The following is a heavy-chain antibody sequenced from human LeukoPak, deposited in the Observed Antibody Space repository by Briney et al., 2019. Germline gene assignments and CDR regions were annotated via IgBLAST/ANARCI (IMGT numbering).Heavy chain of an antibody. CDR1: GYTFTGYY. CDR2: INPSGGST. J-gene: IGHJ4*02. Sequence: ASVKVSCKASGYTFTGYYMHWVRQAPGQGLEWMGIINPSGGSTSYAQKFQGRVTMTRDTSTSTVYMELSSLRSEDTAVYYCARWAVPRSVRLHFDYWGQGTLVTVSS. D-gene: IGHD3-16*01. CDR3: ARWAVPRSVRLHFDY. V-gene: IGHV1-46*01.